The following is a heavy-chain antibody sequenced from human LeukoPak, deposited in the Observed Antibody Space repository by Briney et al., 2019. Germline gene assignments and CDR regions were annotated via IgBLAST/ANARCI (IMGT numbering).Heavy chain of an antibody. D-gene: IGHD3-10*01. V-gene: IGHV3-21*01. CDR1: GFTFSSYS. CDR2: ISSSSSYI. CDR3: ARDKGTMVRGVPYYYYYYGMDV. J-gene: IGHJ6*02. Sequence: PGGSLRLSCAASGFTFSSYSMNWVRQAPGKGLEWVSSISSSSSYIYYADSVKGRFTISRDNAKNSLYLQMNSLRAEDTAVYYCARDKGTMVRGVPYYYYYYGMDVWGQGTTVTVSS.